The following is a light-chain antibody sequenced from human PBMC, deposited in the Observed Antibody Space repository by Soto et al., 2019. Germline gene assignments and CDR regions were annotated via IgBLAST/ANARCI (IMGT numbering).Light chain of an antibody. V-gene: IGKV1-39*01. CDR1: QSISSY. Sequence: IQMTQAPSSLSASVGDSVTITCRASQSISSYLNWYQQKPGKAPKLLIYAASSLQSGVPSRFSGSGSGTDFTLTISSLQPEDFATYYCQQSYSTPPWTFGQGTKVDI. CDR2: AAS. J-gene: IGKJ1*01. CDR3: QQSYSTPPWT.